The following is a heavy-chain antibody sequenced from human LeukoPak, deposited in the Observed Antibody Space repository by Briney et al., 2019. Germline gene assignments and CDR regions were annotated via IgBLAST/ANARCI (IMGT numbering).Heavy chain of an antibody. Sequence: PGGSLRLSCAASGFPFSSYAMTWVRQAPGMGLEWVSAITSGGDSTYYAASVKGRFTISRDNSKNTLYLQMSSLRAEDTAVYYCAKDLPHMGGPPWYFDCWGQETLVPVPS. CDR2: ITSGGDST. CDR1: GFPFSSYA. D-gene: IGHD3-16*01. CDR3: AKDLPHMGGPPWYFDC. V-gene: IGHV3-23*01. J-gene: IGHJ4*02.